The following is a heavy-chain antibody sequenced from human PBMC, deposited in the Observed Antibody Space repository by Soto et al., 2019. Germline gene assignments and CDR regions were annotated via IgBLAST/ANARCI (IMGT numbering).Heavy chain of an antibody. V-gene: IGHV3-33*01. D-gene: IGHD1-26*01. CDR1: GFTFSSYG. Sequence: GGSLRLSCAASGFTFSSYGMHWVRQAPGKGLEWVAVIWYDGSNKYYADSVKGRFTISRDNSKNTLYLQMNSLRAEDTAVYYCARGGYSGSPPLYYGMDVWGQGTTVTVSS. J-gene: IGHJ6*02. CDR3: ARGGYSGSPPLYYGMDV. CDR2: IWYDGSNK.